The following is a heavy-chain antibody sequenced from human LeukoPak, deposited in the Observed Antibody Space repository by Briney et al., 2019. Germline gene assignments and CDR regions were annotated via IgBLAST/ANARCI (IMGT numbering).Heavy chain of an antibody. Sequence: HPGGSLRLSCAASGFTFSSYAMSWVRQAPGKGLEWVSAISTSGSTYYADSVKGRFTISRDNSKNTLYLQMNSLRAEDTAVYYCARDATMIGLGHFLFDYWGQGTLVTVSS. CDR3: ARDATMIGLGHFLFDY. D-gene: IGHD3-22*01. V-gene: IGHV3-23*01. CDR2: ISTSGST. CDR1: GFTFSSYA. J-gene: IGHJ4*02.